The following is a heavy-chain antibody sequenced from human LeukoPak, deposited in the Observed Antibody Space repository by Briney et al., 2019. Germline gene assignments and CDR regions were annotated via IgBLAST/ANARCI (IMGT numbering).Heavy chain of an antibody. CDR2: IYPGDSDT. J-gene: IGHJ4*02. Sequence: GESLKISCQGSGYSFTTYWIGWVRQMPGKGLEWVGIIYPGDSDTKYSPAFQGQVTISADKSINTAYLQWSSLKASDTAMYYCARHRSPSDLFDYWGQGTQVTVSS. CDR1: GYSFTTYW. V-gene: IGHV5-51*01. CDR3: ARHRSPSDLFDY.